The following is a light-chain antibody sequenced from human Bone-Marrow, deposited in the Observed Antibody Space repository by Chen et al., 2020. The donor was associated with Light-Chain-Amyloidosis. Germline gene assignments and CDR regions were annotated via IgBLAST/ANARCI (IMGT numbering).Light chain of an antibody. J-gene: IGKJ3*01. CDR3: QQYGSSPRFT. V-gene: IGKV3-20*01. CDR2: AAS. Sequence: EIVLTQSPGTLSLSPGERATLSCRASQSVSSSYLAWYQQKPGQAPRLLIYAASSRATGIPDRFSGSESGTDFPLTISRLEPKNFAVYYCQQYGSSPRFTFGPGTKVDIK. CDR1: QSVSSSY.